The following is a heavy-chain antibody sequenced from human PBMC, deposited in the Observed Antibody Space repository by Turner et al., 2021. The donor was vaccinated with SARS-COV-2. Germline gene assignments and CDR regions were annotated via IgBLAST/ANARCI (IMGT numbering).Heavy chain of an antibody. J-gene: IGHJ4*02. Sequence: QVQLQESCPGLVQPSETLSLTCTVSGGSISSSYWSWIRQPAGKGLEWIGRIYTSDLTTYNPSLKSRVTMSVDTSKNQFSLRLTSVTAADTAVYYCARDRKYITGRSVLYYFDHWGPGTLVAVSS. V-gene: IGHV4-4*07. CDR3: ARDRKYITGRSVLYYFDH. CDR1: GGSISSSY. CDR2: IYTSDLT. D-gene: IGHD6-19*01.